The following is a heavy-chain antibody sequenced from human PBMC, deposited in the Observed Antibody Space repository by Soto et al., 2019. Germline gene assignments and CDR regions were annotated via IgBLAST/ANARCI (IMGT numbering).Heavy chain of an antibody. J-gene: IGHJ6*02. V-gene: IGHV1-18*01. CDR1: GYTFTSYG. CDR3: ARDHVLSIYSSSWVVGVDYGMDV. Sequence: ASVKVSCKASGYTFTSYGISWVRQAPGQGLEWMGWISAYNGNTNYAQKLQGRVTMTTDTSTSTAYMELRSLRSDDTAVYYCARDHVLSIYSSSWVVGVDYGMDVWGQGTTVTVSS. CDR2: ISAYNGNT. D-gene: IGHD6-13*01.